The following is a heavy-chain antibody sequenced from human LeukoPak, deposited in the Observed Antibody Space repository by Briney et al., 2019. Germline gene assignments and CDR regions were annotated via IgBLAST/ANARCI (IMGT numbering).Heavy chain of an antibody. V-gene: IGHV3-66*01. D-gene: IGHD1-26*01. CDR2: IHITGST. CDR1: GFSVSGNY. CDR3: TREVSGSSYFDY. Sequence: GGSLRLSCAVSGFSVSGNYMTWVRQAPGKGLEWVSIIHITGSTFYADSVKGRFTISRDDSKSTVYLQMNSLRAEDTAVYYCTREVSGSSYFDYWGQGTLVTVSS. J-gene: IGHJ4*02.